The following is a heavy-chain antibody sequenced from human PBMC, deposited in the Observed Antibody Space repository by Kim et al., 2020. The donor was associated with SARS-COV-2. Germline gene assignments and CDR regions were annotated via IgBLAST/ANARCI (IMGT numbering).Heavy chain of an antibody. CDR3: ARDSHIVVVTAQSGHFDY. D-gene: IGHD2-21*02. CDR1: GYTFTGYY. J-gene: IGHJ4*02. V-gene: IGHV1-2*04. CDR2: INPNSGGT. Sequence: ASVKVSCKAPGYTFTGYYMHWVRQAPGQGLEWMGWINPNSGGTNYAQKFQGWVTMTRDTSISTAYMELSRLRSDDTAVYYCARDSHIVVVTAQSGHFDYWGQGSLVTVSS.